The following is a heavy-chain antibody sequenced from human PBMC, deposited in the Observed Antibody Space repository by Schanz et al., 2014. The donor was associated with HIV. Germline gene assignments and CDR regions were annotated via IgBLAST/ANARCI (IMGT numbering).Heavy chain of an antibody. V-gene: IGHV3-30*18. J-gene: IGHJ6*02. CDR3: AKDRRGGYQFLYGLDV. Sequence: QVQLVESGGGVVQPGRSLRLSCAASGFTFSSYAMHWVRQAPDRGLEWVAVISYDGSHQYYADSVKGRFTISRDNSKNRLYLQMNSLRAEDTAVYYCAKDRRGGYQFLYGLDVWGQGTTVTVSS. CDR2: ISYDGSHQ. CDR1: GFTFSSYA. D-gene: IGHD2-2*01.